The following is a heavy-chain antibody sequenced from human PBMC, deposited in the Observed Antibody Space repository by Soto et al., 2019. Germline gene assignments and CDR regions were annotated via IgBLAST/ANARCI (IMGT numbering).Heavy chain of an antibody. CDR1: SGSISSSNW. CDR2: IYHSGST. Sequence: SLTCAVSSGSISSSNWWSWVRQPPGKGLEWIGEIYHSGSTNYNPSLKSRVTISVDKSKNQFSLKLSSVTAADTAVYYCAGSITGTSGRLNWFDPWGQGTLVTVSS. CDR3: AGSITGTSGRLNWFDP. V-gene: IGHV4-4*02. J-gene: IGHJ5*02. D-gene: IGHD1-7*01.